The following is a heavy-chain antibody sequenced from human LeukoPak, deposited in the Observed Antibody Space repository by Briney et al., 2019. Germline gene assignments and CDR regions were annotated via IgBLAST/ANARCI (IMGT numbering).Heavy chain of an antibody. V-gene: IGHV4-59*08. CDR3: ARAPLSRVYGAPPVHYYYGMDV. CDR1: GGSISSYY. CDR2: IYYSGST. Sequence: SETLSLTCTVSGGSISSYYWSWIRQPPGKGLEWIGYIYYSGSTNYNPSLKSRVTISVDTSKNQFSLKLSSVTAADTAVYYCARAPLSRVYGAPPVHYYYGMDVWGQGTTVTVSS. J-gene: IGHJ6*02. D-gene: IGHD4-17*01.